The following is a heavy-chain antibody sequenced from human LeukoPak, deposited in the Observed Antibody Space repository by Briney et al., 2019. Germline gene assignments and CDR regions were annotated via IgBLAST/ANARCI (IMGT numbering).Heavy chain of an antibody. CDR3: AHRGLLGSGSSFDY. D-gene: IGHD3-10*01. CDR2: IYWDDDT. CDR1: GLSLSTSAMG. J-gene: IGHJ4*02. Sequence: SGPTLVNSTQTLTLTCTFSGLSLSTSAMGVGWIRQPPGKALEWLAVIYWDDDTRYNPSLKSRLTITKDTSKNQVVLTMTNMDPVDTATYFCAHRGLLGSGSSFDYWGQETLLTVSS. V-gene: IGHV2-5*02.